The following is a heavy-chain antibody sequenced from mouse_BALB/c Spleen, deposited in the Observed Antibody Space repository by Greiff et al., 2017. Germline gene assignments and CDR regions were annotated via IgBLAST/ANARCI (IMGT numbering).Heavy chain of an antibody. J-gene: IGHJ2*01. V-gene: IGHV1-14*01. D-gene: IGHD4-1*02. CDR2: INPYNDGT. CDR1: GYTFTSYV. CDR3: ARTPTGTTPYFDY. Sequence: VQLQQSGPELVKPGASVKMSCKASGYTFTSYVMHWVKQKPGQGLEWIGYINPYNDGTKYNEKFKGKATLTSDKSSSTAYMELSSLTSEDSAVYYCARTPTGTTPYFDYWGQGTTLTVSS.